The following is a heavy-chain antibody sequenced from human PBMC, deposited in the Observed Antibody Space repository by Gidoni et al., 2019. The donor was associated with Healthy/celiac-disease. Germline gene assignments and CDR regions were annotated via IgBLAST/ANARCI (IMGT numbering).Heavy chain of an antibody. D-gene: IGHD2-15*01. Sequence: GKPSETLSLTCTVSGGSISSSSYYWGWIRQPPGKGLEWLGSIYYSGSTYYNPSLKSRVTISVDTSKNQFSLKLSSVTAADTAVDYCARQVVAATPLDYWGQGTLVTVSS. CDR1: GGSISSSSYY. J-gene: IGHJ4*02. V-gene: IGHV4-39*01. CDR2: IYYSGST. CDR3: ARQVVAATPLDY.